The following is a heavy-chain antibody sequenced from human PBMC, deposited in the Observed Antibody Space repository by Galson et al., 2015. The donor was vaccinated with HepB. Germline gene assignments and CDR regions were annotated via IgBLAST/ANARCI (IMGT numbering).Heavy chain of an antibody. CDR1: GFTFSSYS. D-gene: IGHD4-17*01. CDR3: ASTYGDYGGDMDY. Sequence: SLRLSCAASGFTFSSYSMNWVRQAPGKGLEWVSYISSSSSTIYYADSVKGRFTISRDNAKNSLYLQMNSLRDEDTAVYYCASTYGDYGGDMDYWGQGTLVTVSS. J-gene: IGHJ4*02. V-gene: IGHV3-48*02. CDR2: ISSSSSTI.